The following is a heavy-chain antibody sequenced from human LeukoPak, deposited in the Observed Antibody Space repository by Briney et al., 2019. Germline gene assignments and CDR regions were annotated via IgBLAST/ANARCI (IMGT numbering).Heavy chain of an antibody. CDR2: IIPILGIA. V-gene: IGHV1-69*04. CDR3: ARAYSGYDFFDY. D-gene: IGHD5-12*01. Sequence: EASVKVSCKASGGTFSSYAISWVRQAPGQGLEWMGRIIPILGIANYAQKFQGRVTITADESTSTAYMEVSSLRSEDTAVYYCARAYSGYDFFDYWGQGILVTVSS. CDR1: GGTFSSYA. J-gene: IGHJ4*02.